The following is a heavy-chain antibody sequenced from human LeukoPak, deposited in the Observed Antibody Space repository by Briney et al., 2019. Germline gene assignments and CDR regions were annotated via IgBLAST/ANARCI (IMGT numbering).Heavy chain of an antibody. CDR3: ASGCSSTSCYLDYYYYMDA. D-gene: IGHD2-2*01. V-gene: IGHV3-30*01. J-gene: IGHJ6*03. Sequence: PGGSLRLSCAASGFTFSSYAMHWVRQAPGKGLEWVAVISYDGSNKYYADSVKGRFTISRDNSKNTLYLQMNSLRAEDTAVYYCASGCSSTSCYLDYYYYMDAWGKGTTVTVSS. CDR1: GFTFSSYA. CDR2: ISYDGSNK.